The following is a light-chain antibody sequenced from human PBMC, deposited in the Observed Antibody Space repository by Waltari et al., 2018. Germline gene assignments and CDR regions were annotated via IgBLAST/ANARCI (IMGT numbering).Light chain of an antibody. J-gene: IGKJ5*01. CDR2: TAS. V-gene: IGKV1-9*01. CDR3: QQRNGYPIT. CDR1: QGISNH. Sequence: DIQLTQSPSFLSASVGDRVTITCRSSQGISNHLAWYQQKGAKAPKLLIHTASTLEGGVPPRFSGSGSGTEFALTISSLQPEDFATYYCQQRNGYPITFGQGTRLEIK.